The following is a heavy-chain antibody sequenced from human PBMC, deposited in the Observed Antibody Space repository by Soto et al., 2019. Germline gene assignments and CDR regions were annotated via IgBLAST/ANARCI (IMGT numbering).Heavy chain of an antibody. Sequence: PGGSLRLSCAASGVTFSSYAMSWVRQAPGKGLEWVSAISGSGGSTYYADSVKGRFTISRDNSKNTLYLQMNSLRAEDTAVYYCEKVAGYRSSLNWFDPWGQGTLVTGSS. CDR3: EKVAGYRSSLNWFDP. CDR2: ISGSGGST. J-gene: IGHJ5*02. V-gene: IGHV3-23*01. D-gene: IGHD6-19*01. CDR1: GVTFSSYA.